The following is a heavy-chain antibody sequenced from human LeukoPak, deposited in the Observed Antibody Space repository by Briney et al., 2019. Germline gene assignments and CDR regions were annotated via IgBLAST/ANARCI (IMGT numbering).Heavy chain of an antibody. J-gene: IGHJ5*02. CDR2: IYYTGST. CDR1: GGSISTYY. CDR3: ARGGNYWPQWWFDP. D-gene: IGHD1-26*01. Sequence: SETLSLTCTVSGGSISTYYWSWIRQPPGKGLEWIGYIYYTGSTSYNPSLKSRVTMSLDTSKNQFSLQLNSVTPADTAVYYCARGGNYWPQWWFDPWGRGTLVSVSS. V-gene: IGHV4-59*01.